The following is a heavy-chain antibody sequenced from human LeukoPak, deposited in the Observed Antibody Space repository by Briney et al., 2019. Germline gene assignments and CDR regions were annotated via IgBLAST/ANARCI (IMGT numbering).Heavy chain of an antibody. J-gene: IGHJ4*02. Sequence: SETLSLTCAVYGGSFSGYYWSWIRHPPQKGRECGGEINHRGSTNYNPSIKSRVTISVDTSKNQYSLKLSSVTAADTAVYYCARGRVWFREYYFDYWGPGTLVTVSS. CDR3: ARGRVWFREYYFDY. CDR2: INHRGST. D-gene: IGHD3-10*01. V-gene: IGHV4-34*01. CDR1: GGSFSGYY.